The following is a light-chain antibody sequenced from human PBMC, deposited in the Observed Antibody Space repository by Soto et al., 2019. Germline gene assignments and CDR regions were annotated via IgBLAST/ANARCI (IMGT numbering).Light chain of an antibody. Sequence: QSVLTQPASVSGSPGQSITISCTGTSSDVGGYNYVSWYQQHPGKAPKLMIYEVNNRPSGVSNRFSGSKSGNTASLTISGLQAEDEADYYCSSYTSSSTEVFGGGTQLTVL. CDR3: SSYTSSSTEV. CDR1: SSDVGGYNY. CDR2: EVN. V-gene: IGLV2-14*01. J-gene: IGLJ3*02.